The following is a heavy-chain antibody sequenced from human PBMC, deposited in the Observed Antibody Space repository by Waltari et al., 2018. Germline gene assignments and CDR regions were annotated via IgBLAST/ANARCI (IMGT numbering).Heavy chain of an antibody. D-gene: IGHD3-9*01. CDR2: INSDGSTI. CDR1: GFTFSSYW. CDR3: ASAYYDILD. V-gene: IGHV3-74*01. Sequence: EVQLEESGGGLVQPGGSLRLSCAASGFTFSSYWMHWVRRAPGKGLVWVSRINSDGSTISYADSVKGRFTISRDNAKNTLYLQMNSLSAEDTAVYYCASAYYDILDWGQGTLVTVSS. J-gene: IGHJ4*02.